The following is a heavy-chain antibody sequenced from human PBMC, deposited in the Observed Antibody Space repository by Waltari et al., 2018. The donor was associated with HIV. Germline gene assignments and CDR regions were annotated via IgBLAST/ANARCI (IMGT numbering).Heavy chain of an antibody. Sequence: QVQLQQWGAGLLKPSETLSLTCAVYGGSFSGYYWSWIRQPPGKGLEWIGEINHSGSTNYNPSLKSRVTISVDTSKNQFSLKLSSVTAADTAVYYCVTTTWIQLWLRAFDIWGQGTMVTVSS. D-gene: IGHD5-18*01. CDR2: INHSGST. J-gene: IGHJ3*02. CDR3: VTTTWIQLWLRAFDI. CDR1: GGSFSGYY. V-gene: IGHV4-34*01.